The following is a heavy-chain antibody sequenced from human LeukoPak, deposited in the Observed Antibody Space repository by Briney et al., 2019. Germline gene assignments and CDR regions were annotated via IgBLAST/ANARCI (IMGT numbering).Heavy chain of an antibody. J-gene: IGHJ3*02. CDR3: ARHPTARRYLTGRLPATPTNAFDI. CDR1: GGSFSGYY. D-gene: IGHD3-9*01. Sequence: SETLSLTCAVYGGSFSGYYWSRIRQPPGKGLEWIGEINHSGSTNYNPSLKSRATISVDTSKNQFSLKLSSVTAADTAVYYCARHPTARRYLTGRLPATPTNAFDIWGQGTMVTVSS. V-gene: IGHV4-34*01. CDR2: INHSGST.